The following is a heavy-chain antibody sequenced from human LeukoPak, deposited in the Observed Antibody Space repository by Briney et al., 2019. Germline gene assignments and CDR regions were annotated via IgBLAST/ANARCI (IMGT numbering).Heavy chain of an antibody. Sequence: SETLSLTCTVSGGSISSYYRSWIRQPPGKGLEWIGYIYYSGSTNYNPSLKSRVTISVDTSKNQFSLKLSSVTAADTAVYYCARDTVSRIAARPYYYYYYGMDVWGQGTTVTVSS. CDR2: IYYSGST. J-gene: IGHJ6*02. D-gene: IGHD6-6*01. V-gene: IGHV4-59*01. CDR1: GGSISSYY. CDR3: ARDTVSRIAARPYYYYYYGMDV.